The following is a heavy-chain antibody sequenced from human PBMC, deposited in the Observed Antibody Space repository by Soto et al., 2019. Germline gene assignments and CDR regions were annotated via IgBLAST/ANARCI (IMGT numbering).Heavy chain of an antibody. J-gene: IGHJ4*02. CDR3: ARGRHSSGWYYYFDY. CDR1: GGSFSGYY. CDR2: INHSGST. Sequence: PSETLSLTCAVYGGSFSGYYWSWIRQPPGKGLEWIGEINHSGSTNYNPSLKSRVTISVDTSKNQFSLKLSSVTAADTAVYYCARGRHSSGWYYYFDYWGQGTLVTVSS. D-gene: IGHD6-19*01. V-gene: IGHV4-34*01.